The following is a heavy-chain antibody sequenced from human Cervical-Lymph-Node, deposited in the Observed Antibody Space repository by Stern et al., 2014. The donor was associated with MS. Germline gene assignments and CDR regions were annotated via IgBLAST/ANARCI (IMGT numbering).Heavy chain of an antibody. V-gene: IGHV1-18*01. Sequence: VQLVESGAEVKKPGASVKVSCKASGYTFTSYGISWVRQAPGKGLEWMGWFCSYNGTTNYAKKLQGRVTMTTDTSTSTAYMELRSLRSDDTAVYYCARGLLGSENAFDIWGQGTMVTVSS. J-gene: IGHJ3*02. D-gene: IGHD2-15*01. CDR1: GYTFTSYG. CDR3: ARGLLGSENAFDI. CDR2: FCSYNGTT.